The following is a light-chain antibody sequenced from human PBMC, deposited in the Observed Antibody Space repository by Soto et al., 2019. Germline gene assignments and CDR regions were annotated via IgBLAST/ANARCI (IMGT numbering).Light chain of an antibody. CDR3: QHYGRSPIT. V-gene: IGKV3-20*01. J-gene: IGKJ5*01. CDR1: QSVSSN. CDR2: GAS. Sequence: IVMTQSPATLSVSPGERATLSCRASQSVSSNLAWYQQKPGQAPRLLISGASSRATGIPDRFSGSGSATDFTLTISRLEPEDFALYYCQHYGRSPITFGQGTRLEIK.